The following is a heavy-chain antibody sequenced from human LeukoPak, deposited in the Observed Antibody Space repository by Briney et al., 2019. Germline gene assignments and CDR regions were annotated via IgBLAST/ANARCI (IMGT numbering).Heavy chain of an antibody. J-gene: IGHJ4*02. D-gene: IGHD3-9*01. CDR2: IYYSGSY. V-gene: IGHV4-39*07. Sequence: SPSLTCTVSGASISSSSYYWGWLRQPPGKGLEWIGSIYYSGSYYYDASLKRRATISLDTSKNQFSLMLSSVTAADTAVHYWARGNRWYDILAGYYNPPPDYWGQGTLVTVSS. CDR3: ARGNRWYDILAGYYNPPPDY. CDR1: GASISSSSYY.